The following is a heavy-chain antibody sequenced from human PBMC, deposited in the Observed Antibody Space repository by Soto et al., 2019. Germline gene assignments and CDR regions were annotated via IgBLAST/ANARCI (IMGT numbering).Heavy chain of an antibody. CDR3: VRGQYCGGGSCNLDY. CDR1: GGSISSYY. J-gene: IGHJ4*02. V-gene: IGHV4-59*01. Sequence: SETLSLTCTVSGGSISSYYWSWIRQPPGKGLEGIGYIYYSGSTNYNPSLKTRVTISVDPSKNQFSLKLSSVTAADSAVYYCVRGQYCGGGSCNLDYWGQGTMVTVSS. CDR2: IYYSGST. D-gene: IGHD2-15*01.